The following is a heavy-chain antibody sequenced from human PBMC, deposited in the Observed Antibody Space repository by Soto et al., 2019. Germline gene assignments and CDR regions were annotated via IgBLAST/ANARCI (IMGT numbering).Heavy chain of an antibody. Sequence: QGQLVESGGGVVQPGRSLRLSCAVSGFTLSSHAMHWVRQAPGKGLEWVALILSDGSNKYYADSVKGRFTTSRDNSKKTMNLQMNSLSVEDTAVYYCARDDEGGSDCDLGYWGQGALVTVSS. D-gene: IGHD1-26*01. J-gene: IGHJ4*02. V-gene: IGHV3-30-3*01. CDR3: ARDDEGGSDCDLGY. CDR2: ILSDGSNK. CDR1: GFTLSSHA.